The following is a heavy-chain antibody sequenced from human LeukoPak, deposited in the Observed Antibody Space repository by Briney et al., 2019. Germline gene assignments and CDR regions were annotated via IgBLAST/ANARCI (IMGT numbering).Heavy chain of an antibody. CDR3: ARGYSNSWYYFDY. CDR2: INSDGSST. D-gene: IGHD6-13*01. Sequence: GGSLRLSCAASGFTFSSYWMYWVRQAPGKVLVWVSRINSDGSSTNYADSVKGRFTISRDNAKNSLYLQMNSLRAEDTALYYCARGYSNSWYYFDYWGQGTLVTVSS. J-gene: IGHJ4*02. V-gene: IGHV3-74*01. CDR1: GFTFSSYW.